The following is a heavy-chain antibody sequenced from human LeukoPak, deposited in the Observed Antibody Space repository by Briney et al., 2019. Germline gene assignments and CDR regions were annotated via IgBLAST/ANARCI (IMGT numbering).Heavy chain of an antibody. V-gene: IGHV4-34*01. CDR1: GGSLNVYY. J-gene: IGHJ4*02. Sequence: SETLSLTCAVYGGSLNVYYWSWIRQPPGKGLEWIGEINHTGRTNYNPSLKSRVTISVDTSKNQFSLTMSSVTPADTAVYYCARGSSSGYYPIDYWGQGTLVTVSS. CDR2: INHTGRT. D-gene: IGHD3-22*01. CDR3: ARGSSSGYYPIDY.